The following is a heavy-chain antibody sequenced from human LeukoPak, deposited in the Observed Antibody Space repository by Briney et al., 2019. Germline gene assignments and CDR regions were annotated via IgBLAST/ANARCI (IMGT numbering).Heavy chain of an antibody. CDR3: ARDRTVAAAGTLYYYYGMDV. J-gene: IGHJ6*02. V-gene: IGHV1-69*04. Sequence: GASVKVSCKASGGTFSSYAISWVRQAPGQGLEWMGRIIPILGIANYAQKFQGRGTITADKSTSTAYMELSSLRSDDTAVYYCARDRTVAAAGTLYYYYGMDVWGQGTTVTVSS. D-gene: IGHD6-13*01. CDR2: IIPILGIA. CDR1: GGTFSSYA.